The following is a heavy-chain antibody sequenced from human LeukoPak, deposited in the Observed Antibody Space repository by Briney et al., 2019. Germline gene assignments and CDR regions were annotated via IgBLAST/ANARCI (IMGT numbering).Heavy chain of an antibody. D-gene: IGHD1-26*01. Sequence: GASVKVSCKASGGTFISYAISWVRQAPGQGLEWMGGIIPIFGTANYAQKFQGRVTITADESTSTAYMELSSLRSEDTAVYYCARRIVGATGLEGSFDYWGQGTLVTVSS. CDR1: GGTFISYA. J-gene: IGHJ4*02. CDR2: IIPIFGTA. CDR3: ARRIVGATGLEGSFDY. V-gene: IGHV1-69*13.